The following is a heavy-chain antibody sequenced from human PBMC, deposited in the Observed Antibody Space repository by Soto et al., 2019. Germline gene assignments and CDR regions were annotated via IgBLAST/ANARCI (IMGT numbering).Heavy chain of an antibody. CDR2: LSASGGSR. J-gene: IGHJ4*02. D-gene: IGHD2-8*01. Sequence: EVQLLESGGGLVQPGGSLRLSCAASGFTFSSYAMSWVRQAPGKGLEWVSVLSASGGSRYYADSVKGRFTISRDNSKNTLYRQMNSMRAEDTAVYYCAKAGYCTNGVCYLYYFDYWGQGTLVTVSS. CDR3: AKAGYCTNGVCYLYYFDY. CDR1: GFTFSSYA. V-gene: IGHV3-23*01.